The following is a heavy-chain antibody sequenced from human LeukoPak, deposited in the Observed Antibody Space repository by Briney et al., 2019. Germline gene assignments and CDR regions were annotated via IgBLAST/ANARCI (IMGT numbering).Heavy chain of an antibody. D-gene: IGHD3-22*01. CDR2: ISTYNGNT. Sequence: GASVKVSCKASGYTFTSYGISWVRQAPGQGLEWMGWISTYNGNTNYAQKLQGRVTMTTDTSTSIAYMELRSLRSEDTAVYYCARDGAYYYDSSGYYYLGDWFDPWGQGTLVTVSS. J-gene: IGHJ5*02. V-gene: IGHV1-18*01. CDR1: GYTFTSYG. CDR3: ARDGAYYYDSSGYYYLGDWFDP.